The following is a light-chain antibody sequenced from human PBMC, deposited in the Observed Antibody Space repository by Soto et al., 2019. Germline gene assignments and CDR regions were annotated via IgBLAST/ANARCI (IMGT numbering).Light chain of an antibody. V-gene: IGKV1-39*01. CDR1: QTINTY. CDR2: AAI. CDR3: QQTYSTPHT. Sequence: DIQMTQSPSSLSASVGDRVIITCRASQTINTYLSWYQRKPGKAPKLLIYAAISLQSGVPSRLSGSGSGTDFTLTISSLQPEDFATYYCQQTYSTPHTFGQGTKVDIK. J-gene: IGKJ2*01.